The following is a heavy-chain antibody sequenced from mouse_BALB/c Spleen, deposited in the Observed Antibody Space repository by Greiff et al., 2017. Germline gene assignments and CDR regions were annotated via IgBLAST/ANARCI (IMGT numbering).Heavy chain of an antibody. D-gene: IGHD3-1*01. V-gene: IGHV5-17*02. CDR1: GFTFSSFG. CDR2: ISSGSSTI. J-gene: IGHJ1*01. Sequence: EVQVVESGGGLVQPGGSRKLSCAASGFTFSSFGMHWVRQAPEKGLEWVAYISSGSSTIYYADTVKGRFTISRDNPKNTLFLQMTSLRSEDTAMFYCARSGRCDERDWYFDVWGAGTTVTVSS. CDR3: ARSGRCDERDWYFDV.